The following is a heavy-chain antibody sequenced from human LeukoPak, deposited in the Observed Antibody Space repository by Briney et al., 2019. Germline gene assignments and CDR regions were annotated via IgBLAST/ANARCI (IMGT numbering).Heavy chain of an antibody. Sequence: GGSLRLSCAASGFIFSSYWMSWVRQAPGKGLEWVAATSSSDPGTYHADSVRGRFTISRDNSKNTLYLQMNRLRVEDAAVYYCARAPVTSCRGAFCYPFDYWGQGTLVTVSS. V-gene: IGHV3-23*01. CDR2: TSSSDPGT. J-gene: IGHJ4*02. CDR3: ARAPVTSCRGAFCYPFDY. CDR1: GFIFSSYW. D-gene: IGHD2-15*01.